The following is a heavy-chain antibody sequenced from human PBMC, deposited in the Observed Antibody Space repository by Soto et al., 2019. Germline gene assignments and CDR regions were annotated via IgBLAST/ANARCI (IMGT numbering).Heavy chain of an antibody. CDR3: ARRQSSSWYGL. J-gene: IGHJ4*02. D-gene: IGHD6-13*01. CDR1: GGSISSSSYY. V-gene: IGHV4-39*02. CDR2: IYYSGST. Sequence: QLQLQESGPGLVKPSETLSLTCTVSGGSISSSSYYWGWIRQPPGKGLEWIGSIYYSGSTYYNPSLKTRVTISVDTSKNHFSLQLSSVTAADTAVYYCARRQSSSWYGLWGQGTLVTVSS.